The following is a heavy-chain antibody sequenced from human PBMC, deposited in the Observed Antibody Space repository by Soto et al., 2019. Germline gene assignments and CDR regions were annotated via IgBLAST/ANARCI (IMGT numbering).Heavy chain of an antibody. CDR1: GDSASSNSAA. D-gene: IGHD6-19*01. CDR3: ARAVAGIIYYYYYGMDV. CDR2: TYYRSKWYN. J-gene: IGHJ6*02. Sequence: PSQTLSLTCAISGDSASSNSAAWNWIRQSPSRGLEWLGRTYYRSKWYNDYAVSVKSRITINPDTSKNQFSLQLNSVTPEDTAVYYCARAVAGIIYYYYYGMDVWGQGTTVTVSS. V-gene: IGHV6-1*01.